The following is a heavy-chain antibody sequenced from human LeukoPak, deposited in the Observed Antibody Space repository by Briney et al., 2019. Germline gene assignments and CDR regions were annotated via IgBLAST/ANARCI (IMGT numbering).Heavy chain of an antibody. Sequence: ASVKVSCKASGYTFSSYDISWVRQAPGQGLEWMGWISAYNGNTNYAQKFQGRVTITADESTSTAYMELSSLRSEDTAVYYCATGYCSSTSCYNDYYYYMDVWGKGTTVTVSS. D-gene: IGHD2-2*02. J-gene: IGHJ6*03. CDR2: ISAYNGNT. V-gene: IGHV1-18*01. CDR3: ATGYCSSTSCYNDYYYYMDV. CDR1: GYTFSSYD.